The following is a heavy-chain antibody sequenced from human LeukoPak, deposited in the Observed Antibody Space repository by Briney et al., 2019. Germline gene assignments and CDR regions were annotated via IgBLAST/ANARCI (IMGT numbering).Heavy chain of an antibody. CDR3: ARAPHTIVVVPAAILEYYYYMDV. Sequence: SVTVSCKASGGTFSNYAISWVRQAPGQGLEWMGGIIPIFGTANYAQKFQGRVTITADESTSTAYMELSSLRSEDTAVYYCARAPHTIVVVPAAILEYYYYMDVWGKGTTVTVSS. V-gene: IGHV1-69*13. J-gene: IGHJ6*03. CDR2: IIPIFGTA. CDR1: GGTFSNYA. D-gene: IGHD2-2*02.